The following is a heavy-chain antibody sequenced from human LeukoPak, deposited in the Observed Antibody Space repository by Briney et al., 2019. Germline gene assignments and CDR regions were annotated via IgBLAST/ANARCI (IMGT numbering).Heavy chain of an antibody. J-gene: IGHJ4*02. D-gene: IGHD5/OR15-5a*01. CDR1: GYSVTDYY. V-gene: IGHV1-2*02. Sequence: ASVKLSFKSSGYSVTDYYIHWGRLAPGPGLEWMGCVNPNSGATNYSKQFHTSVTMTTEKSTNTAYMLLSSSRTAATTFLYCSIDHDRVYVLDFALALDYWGQGSLVT. CDR2: VNPNSGAT. CDR3: SIDHDRVYVLDFALALDY.